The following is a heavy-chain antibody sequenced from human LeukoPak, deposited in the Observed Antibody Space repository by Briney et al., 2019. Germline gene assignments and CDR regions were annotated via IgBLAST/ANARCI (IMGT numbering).Heavy chain of an antibody. D-gene: IGHD5-12*01. V-gene: IGHV3-30*02. CDR3: AKVYRRTYFFDY. CDR2: IRDDGSNK. Sequence: GRRLRLSCAVSGFTFSSYGMGWSRQAPGKGLEWVTFIRDDGSNKYYADSVKGRFTISRDNSKNTLYLQMSSLRAEDTAVYYCAKVYRRTYFFDYWRQGTLVTVSS. CDR1: GFTFSSYG. J-gene: IGHJ4*02.